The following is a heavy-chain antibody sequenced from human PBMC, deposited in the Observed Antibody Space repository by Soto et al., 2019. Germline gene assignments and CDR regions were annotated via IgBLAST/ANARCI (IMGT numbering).Heavy chain of an antibody. D-gene: IGHD3-16*01. CDR2: IDYIGST. Sequence: QLQLQESGPGLVKPSETLSLTCTVSGASISSSGYYWGWIRQAPGKGLGWIGSIDYIGSTYYNPSLQSRVTVYVDTSKNKFSLKLNSVTAADTAVHYCVRGGLRHQHSSYYLDVWVQGTLVTVSS. J-gene: IGHJ4*02. V-gene: IGHV4-39*01. CDR1: GASISSSGYY. CDR3: VRGGLRHQHSSYYLDV.